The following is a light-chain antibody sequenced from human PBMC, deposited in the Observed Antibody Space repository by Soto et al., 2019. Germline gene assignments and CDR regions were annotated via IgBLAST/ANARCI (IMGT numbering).Light chain of an antibody. CDR3: QQYDNLVT. Sequence: DIQMTQSPSSLSASAGDRVTITCQASQDIRNFLNLYQQKPGQAPKLLIYDASNLETGVPLRFSGSGSGTDFTFTISSLQPEDIATYYCQQYDNLVTFGGGTKVDIK. J-gene: IGKJ4*01. V-gene: IGKV1-33*01. CDR1: QDIRNF. CDR2: DAS.